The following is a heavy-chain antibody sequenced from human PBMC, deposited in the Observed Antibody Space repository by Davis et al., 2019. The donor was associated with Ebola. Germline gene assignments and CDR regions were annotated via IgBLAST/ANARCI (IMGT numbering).Heavy chain of an antibody. Sequence: MPSETLSLTCTVSGGSISISTSYYWGWIRQPPGKGLEWIGSIYYSGSTYFNPSLKSRVTISVDTSKNQFSLKLSSVTAADTAVYYCARQWVFWSGYYTGLDWFDPWGQGTLVTVSS. CDR2: IYYSGST. CDR3: ARQWVFWSGYYTGLDWFDP. CDR1: GGSISISTSYY. V-gene: IGHV4-39*01. J-gene: IGHJ5*02. D-gene: IGHD3-3*01.